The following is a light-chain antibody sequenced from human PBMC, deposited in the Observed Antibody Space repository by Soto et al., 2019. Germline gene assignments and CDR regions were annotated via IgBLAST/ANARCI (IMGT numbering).Light chain of an antibody. CDR2: DVT. Sequence: QSALTQPASVSGSPGQSITISCTGLSTDVSTSTFVSWYQHHPGKAPRLILYDVTHRPSGISTRFSGSKSGDTATLTISGLQAEDEADYFCTSYRRGPLYVFGSGTKLTVL. CDR1: STDVSTSTF. J-gene: IGLJ1*01. V-gene: IGLV2-14*03. CDR3: TSYRRGPLYV.